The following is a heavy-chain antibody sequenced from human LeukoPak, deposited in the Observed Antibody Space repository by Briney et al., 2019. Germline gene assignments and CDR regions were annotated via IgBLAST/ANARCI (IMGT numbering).Heavy chain of an antibody. Sequence: SEILSLTCSVSDGSISSGHWWSWVRQPPGKGLEWIGYIYHSGGTYYNPSLESRVTISVDRSKNQFSLKLNSVTAADTAVYYCARSYSSGPNDYWGQGTLVTVSS. D-gene: IGHD6-19*01. J-gene: IGHJ4*02. CDR2: IYHSGGT. CDR3: ARSYSSGPNDY. V-gene: IGHV4-4*02. CDR1: DGSISSGHW.